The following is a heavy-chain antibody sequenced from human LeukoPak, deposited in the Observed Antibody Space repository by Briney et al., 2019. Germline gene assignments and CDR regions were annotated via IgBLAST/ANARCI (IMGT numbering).Heavy chain of an antibody. CDR3: ARRDSRSWYPYYFDY. CDR1: GYSFTSYW. J-gene: IGHJ4*02. Sequence: GESLKISCKGSGYSFTSYWIGWVRQMPGKGLEWMGIIYPGDSDTRYSPSFQGQVTISADKSISTAYLQWSSLKASDTAMYYCARRDSRSWYPYYFDYWGQGTLVTVSS. V-gene: IGHV5-51*01. CDR2: IYPGDSDT. D-gene: IGHD6-13*01.